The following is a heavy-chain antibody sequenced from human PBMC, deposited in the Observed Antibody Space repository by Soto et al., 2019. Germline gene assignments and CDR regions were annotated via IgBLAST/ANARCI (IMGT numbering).Heavy chain of an antibody. V-gene: IGHV6-1*01. J-gene: IGHJ6*02. D-gene: IGHD6-19*01. CDR2: TYYRSKWYN. CDR1: GDSVSSNSAA. Sequence: PSQTLSLTCAISGDSVSSNSAAWNWIRQSPSRGLEWLGRTYYRSKWYNDYAVSVKSRITINPDTSKNQFSLQLNSVTPEDTAVYYCARDEGYSSGWYNGYYYYYGMDVWGQGTTVTVSS. CDR3: ARDEGYSSGWYNGYYYYYGMDV.